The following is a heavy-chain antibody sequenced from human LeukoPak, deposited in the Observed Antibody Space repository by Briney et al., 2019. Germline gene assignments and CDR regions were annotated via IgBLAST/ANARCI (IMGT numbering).Heavy chain of an antibody. J-gene: IGHJ3*02. CDR1: GGSISSGNYY. Sequence: PSETLSLTCTVSGGSISSGNYYWGWVRQPPGRGLEWLGSIYYSGTTYYNPSLKSRVTKSVNTSKNQFSLRLSSVTAADTAVYYCARLLYSSGWYSAFDIWGQGTMVTVSS. CDR2: IYYSGTT. D-gene: IGHD6-19*01. V-gene: IGHV4-39*01. CDR3: ARLLYSSGWYSAFDI.